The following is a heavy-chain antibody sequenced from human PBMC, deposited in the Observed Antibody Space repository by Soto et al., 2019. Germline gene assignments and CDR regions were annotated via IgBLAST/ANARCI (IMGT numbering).Heavy chain of an antibody. CDR2: IFYRGSA. D-gene: IGHD3-22*01. CDR3: VRQTDGSYTFHAFDI. CDR1: GGSISNNFYY. V-gene: IGHV4-39*01. J-gene: IGHJ3*02. Sequence: SETLSLTCTISGGSISNNFYYWGWIRQPPGKGLQWIGNIFYRGSANYNPSLKSPVTISVDTSKNQFSLRLTSVTAADTAVYYCVRQTDGSYTFHAFDIWGQGTMVTVS.